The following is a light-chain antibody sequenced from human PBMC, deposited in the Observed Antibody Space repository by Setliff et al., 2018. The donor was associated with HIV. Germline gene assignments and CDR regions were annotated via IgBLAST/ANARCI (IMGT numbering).Light chain of an antibody. CDR1: GSNIGRNS. V-gene: IGLV1-47*02. CDR2: NND. J-gene: IGLJ2*01. Sequence: SVLTQPPSTSGTPGQKVTISCSGSGSNIGRNSVFWYQQLPGTAPKLLMHNNDQRPSGVPDRFSGSKSGTSASLAISDLRSGDEADYYCATSDDSLSAVVFGGGTKVTVL. CDR3: ATSDDSLSAVV.